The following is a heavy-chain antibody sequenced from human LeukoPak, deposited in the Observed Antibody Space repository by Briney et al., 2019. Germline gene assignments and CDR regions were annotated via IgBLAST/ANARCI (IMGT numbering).Heavy chain of an antibody. J-gene: IGHJ4*02. Sequence: GRSLRLSCAASGFTFSNYGMHWVRQAPGKGLEWVAVISYDGSNKYYADSVKGRFTISRDNSKNTLYLQMNSLRAEDTAVYYCAKDYHYGYYEREYYFDYWGQGTLVTVSS. CDR1: GFTFSNYG. CDR2: ISYDGSNK. D-gene: IGHD3-10*01. CDR3: AKDYHYGYYEREYYFDY. V-gene: IGHV3-30*18.